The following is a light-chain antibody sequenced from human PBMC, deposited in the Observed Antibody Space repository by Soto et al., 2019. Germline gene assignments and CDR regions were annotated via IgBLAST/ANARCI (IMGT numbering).Light chain of an antibody. Sequence: EIVLTQSPGTLSLSPGERATLSCRASQSVSSSYLAWYQKKPGQDPRLLIYGASSRATGIPDRFSGSGSGTDFNLTISRLEPEDFAVYECQQYGSSPITFGQGTRLEIK. CDR2: GAS. J-gene: IGKJ5*01. CDR3: QQYGSSPIT. V-gene: IGKV3-20*01. CDR1: QSVSSSY.